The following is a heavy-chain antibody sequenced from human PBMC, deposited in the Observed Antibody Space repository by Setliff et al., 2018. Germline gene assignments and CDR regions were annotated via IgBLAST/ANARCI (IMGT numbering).Heavy chain of an antibody. CDR2: INHSGST. D-gene: IGHD3-10*01. V-gene: IGHV4-34*01. Sequence: PSETLSLTCAVYGGSFSGYYWTWIRQPPGKGLEWIGEINHSGSTNYNPSLKSRVTISVDTSKNQFSLKLSSVTAADSAVYYCARVADGSGSFYLGFDYWGQGILVTVSS. CDR1: GGSFSGYY. J-gene: IGHJ4*02. CDR3: ARVADGSGSFYLGFDY.